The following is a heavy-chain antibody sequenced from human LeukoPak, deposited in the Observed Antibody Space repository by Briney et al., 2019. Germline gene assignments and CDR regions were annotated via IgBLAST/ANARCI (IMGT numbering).Heavy chain of an antibody. CDR3: ARHVAVAGTVAWFDP. CDR1: GYSFTSYW. J-gene: IGHJ5*02. CDR2: VYPGDSDT. Sequence: GESLRISCKGSGYSFTSYWIGWVRQMPGKGLELMGIVYPGDSDTRYSPSFQGQVTISADKSISTAYLQWSSLKASDTAMYYCARHVAVAGTVAWFDPWGQGTLVTVSS. D-gene: IGHD6-19*01. V-gene: IGHV5-51*01.